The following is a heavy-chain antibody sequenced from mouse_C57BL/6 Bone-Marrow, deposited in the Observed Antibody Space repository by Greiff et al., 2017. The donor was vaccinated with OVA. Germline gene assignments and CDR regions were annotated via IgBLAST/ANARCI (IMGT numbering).Heavy chain of an antibody. V-gene: IGHV2-5*01. Sequence: VQRVESGPGLVQPSQSLSITCTVSGFSLTSYGVHWVRQSPGTGLEWLGVIWRGGSTDYNAAFMSRLSITKDNSKSQVFFKMNSLQADDTAIYYCAKKRGNYDWYFDVWGTGTTVTVSS. CDR3: AKKRGNYDWYFDV. J-gene: IGHJ1*03. CDR1: GFSLTSYG. D-gene: IGHD2-1*01. CDR2: IWRGGST.